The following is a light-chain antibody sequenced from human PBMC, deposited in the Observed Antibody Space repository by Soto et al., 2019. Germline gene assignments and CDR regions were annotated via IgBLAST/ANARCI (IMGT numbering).Light chain of an antibody. CDR3: CSYAGIYSYV. Sequence: QSVLTQPRSVSGSPGQSVTISCTGTSSDVGAYNYVSWYQQHPGQAPKVVVYDVTKRPSGVPDRFSGSKSGNTASLTISGLQAEDEADYYCCSYAGIYSYVFGSGTQLTVL. J-gene: IGLJ1*01. CDR1: SSDVGAYNY. V-gene: IGLV2-11*01. CDR2: DVT.